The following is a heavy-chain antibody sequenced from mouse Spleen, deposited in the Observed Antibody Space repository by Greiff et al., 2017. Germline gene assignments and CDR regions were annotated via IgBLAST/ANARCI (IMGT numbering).Heavy chain of an antibody. Sequence: EVKLVESGPGLVKPSQSLSLTCSVTGYSITSGYYWKWIRQRPGNKLEWMGYISYDGSNNYNPSLKNRISITRDTSKNQFFLKLNSVTTEDTATYYCARDLLRVFDYWGQGTTLTVSS. CDR3: ARDLLRVFDY. V-gene: IGHV3-6*01. J-gene: IGHJ2*01. CDR2: ISYDGSN. CDR1: GYSITSGYY. D-gene: IGHD1-1*01.